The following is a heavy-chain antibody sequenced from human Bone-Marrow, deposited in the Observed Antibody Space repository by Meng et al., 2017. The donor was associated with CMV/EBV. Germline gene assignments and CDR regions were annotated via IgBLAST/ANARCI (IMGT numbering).Heavy chain of an antibody. Sequence: GEPLKISCAASGFTFSSYAMHWVRQAPGKGLEWVAVISYDGSNKYYADSVKGRFTISRDNSKNTLYLQMNSLRAEDTAVYYCAREYQLLPFDYGGQGSLVTASS. CDR2: ISYDGSNK. CDR1: GFTFSSYA. V-gene: IGHV3-30*04. D-gene: IGHD2-2*01. CDR3: AREYQLLPFDY. J-gene: IGHJ4*02.